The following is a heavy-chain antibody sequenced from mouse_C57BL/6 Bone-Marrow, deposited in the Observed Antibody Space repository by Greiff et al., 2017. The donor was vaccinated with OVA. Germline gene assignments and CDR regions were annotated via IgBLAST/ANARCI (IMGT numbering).Heavy chain of an antibody. D-gene: IGHD1-1*02. J-gene: IGHJ2*01. Sequence: QVQLQQPGAELVKPGASVTLSCKASGYTFTSYWMHWVKQRPGQGLEWIGMIHNSGSTNYNEKFKSKATLTVDKSSSTAYMQLSSLTSEDSAVYYCAGYGHFDYWGQGTTLTVSS. V-gene: IGHV1-64*01. CDR1: GYTFTSYW. CDR3: AGYGHFDY. CDR2: IHNSGST.